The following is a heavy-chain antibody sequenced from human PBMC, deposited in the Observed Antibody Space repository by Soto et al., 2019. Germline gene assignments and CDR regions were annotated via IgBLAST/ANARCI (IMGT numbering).Heavy chain of an antibody. CDR2: IYYSGST. V-gene: IGHV4-30-4*01. D-gene: IGHD4-17*01. CDR1: GGSTSSGDYY. Sequence: SETLSLTCTVSGGSTSSGDYYWSWIRQPPGKGLEWIGYIYYSGSTYYNPSLKSRVTISVDTSKNQFSLKLSSVTAADTAVYYCARFATTVTTNWFDPWGQGTLVTVSS. J-gene: IGHJ5*02. CDR3: ARFATTVTTNWFDP.